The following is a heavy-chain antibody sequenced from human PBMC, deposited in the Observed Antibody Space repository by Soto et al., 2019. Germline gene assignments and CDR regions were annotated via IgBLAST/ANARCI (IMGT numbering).Heavy chain of an antibody. J-gene: IGHJ3*02. D-gene: IGHD3-22*01. Sequence: GGSLRLSCAASGFTFSSYWMSWVRQAPGKGLEWVANIKQDGSEKYYVDSVKGRFTISRDNAKNSLYLQMNSLRAEDTAVYYGARDPTYYYDSSLDDAFDIWGQGTMVTVSS. V-gene: IGHV3-7*05. CDR2: IKQDGSEK. CDR3: ARDPTYYYDSSLDDAFDI. CDR1: GFTFSSYW.